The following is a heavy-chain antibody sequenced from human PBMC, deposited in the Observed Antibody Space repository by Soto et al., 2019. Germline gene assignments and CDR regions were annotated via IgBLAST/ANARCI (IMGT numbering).Heavy chain of an antibody. J-gene: IGHJ4*02. CDR1: GYTFGDYY. V-gene: IGHV1-2*02. CDR3: ARGPRTQLWFPNVY. D-gene: IGHD5-18*01. CDR2: ISPKSGGT. Sequence: ASVKVSCKASGYTFGDYYLHWLRQAPGQGLEWMGWISPKSGGTHYAPKFEGRVTLTTDTSISTAFMELSRLTSDDTAVYYCARGPRTQLWFPNVYWGQGTLVTVSS.